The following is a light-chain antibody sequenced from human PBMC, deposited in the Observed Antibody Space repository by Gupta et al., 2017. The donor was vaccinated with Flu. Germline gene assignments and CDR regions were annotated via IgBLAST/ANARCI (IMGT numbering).Light chain of an antibody. CDR1: QSVSSY. CDR2: DTS. J-gene: IGKJ5*01. V-gene: IGKV3-11*01. Sequence: VFTQSLLTLSYSPGERAILSCTASQSVSSYLAWYRQKPGQAPRLLIYDTSNRATGIPDRFSGSGYGTDFTLTISSLEPEDFAVYYCQHRSNWPITFGQGTRLEIK. CDR3: QHRSNWPIT.